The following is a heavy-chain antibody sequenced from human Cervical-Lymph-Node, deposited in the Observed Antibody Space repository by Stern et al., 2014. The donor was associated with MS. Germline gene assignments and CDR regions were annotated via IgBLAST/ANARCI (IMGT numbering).Heavy chain of an antibody. CDR2: STPIFGTA. D-gene: IGHD2-15*01. J-gene: IGHJ6*02. V-gene: IGHV1-69*06. CDR1: GGTFGSYT. Sequence: QVQLVQSGAEVKKPGSSGKVSCKAFGGTFGSYTMSWVRQAPGQGLEWMGRSTPIFGTANYAQKVQDRVTITADKFTSTAYMALNSLRSEDTAVYYCAREALLGGNYYALDVWGQGTTVTVSS. CDR3: AREALLGGNYYALDV.